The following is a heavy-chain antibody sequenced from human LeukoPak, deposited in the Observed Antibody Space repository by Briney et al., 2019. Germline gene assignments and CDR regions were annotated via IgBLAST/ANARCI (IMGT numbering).Heavy chain of an antibody. D-gene: IGHD6-6*01. J-gene: IGHJ5*02. CDR1: GYTFTSYA. CDR2: INAGNGNT. V-gene: IGHV1-3*01. Sequence: ALVKVSCKASGYTFTSYAMHWVRQAPGQRLEWMGWINAGNGNTKYSQKFQGRVTITRDTSASTAYMELSSLRSEDTAVYYCARYSSSPNWFDPWGQGALVTVSS. CDR3: ARYSSSPNWFDP.